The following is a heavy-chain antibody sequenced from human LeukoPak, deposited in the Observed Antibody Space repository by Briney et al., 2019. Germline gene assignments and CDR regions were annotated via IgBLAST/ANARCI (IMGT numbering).Heavy chain of an antibody. CDR2: IKSKTDGGTT. CDR1: GFTFSNAW. CDR3: TTEWFGELLYNY. J-gene: IGHJ4*02. D-gene: IGHD3-10*01. Sequence: GGSLRLSCAASGFTFSNAWMSWVRQAPGKGLEWVGRIKSKTDGGTTDYAAPVKGRFTISRDDSKNTLYLQMNGLKTEDTAVYYCTTEWFGELLYNYWGQGTLVTVSS. V-gene: IGHV3-15*01.